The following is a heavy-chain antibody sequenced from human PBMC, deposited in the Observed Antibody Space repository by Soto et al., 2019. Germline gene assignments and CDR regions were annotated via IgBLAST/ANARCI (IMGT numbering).Heavy chain of an antibody. V-gene: IGHV1-18*01. Sequence: QVQLVQSGAEVKKPGASVRVSCKASGYTFTSYGICWVRQAPGQGLEWMGWISTYNGNTNYAQKLQGRVTMTTDTSTGTGYMELRSLRSDDTAVYYCARDKPPLSTGYSSGWYFFDYWGQGTLVTVSS. J-gene: IGHJ4*02. D-gene: IGHD6-19*01. CDR1: GYTFTSYG. CDR2: ISTYNGNT. CDR3: ARDKPPLSTGYSSGWYFFDY.